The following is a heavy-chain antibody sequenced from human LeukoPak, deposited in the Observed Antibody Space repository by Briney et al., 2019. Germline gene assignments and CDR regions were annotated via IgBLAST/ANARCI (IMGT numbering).Heavy chain of an antibody. V-gene: IGHV3-11*06. Sequence: GGSLRLSCAASGFTFSDYYMSWNRQAPGKGLEWVSYISSSSSYTNYADSVKGRFTISRDNAKNSLYLQMNSLRAEDTAVYYCARHGPWDYGGNSGEWFDPWGQGTLVTVSS. D-gene: IGHD4-23*01. CDR2: ISSSSSYT. CDR1: GFTFSDYY. J-gene: IGHJ5*02. CDR3: ARHGPWDYGGNSGEWFDP.